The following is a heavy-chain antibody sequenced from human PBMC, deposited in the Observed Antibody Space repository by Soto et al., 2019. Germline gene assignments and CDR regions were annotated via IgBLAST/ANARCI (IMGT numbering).Heavy chain of an antibody. V-gene: IGHV1-3*01. Sequence: ASVKVSCKASGYTFTNYAIHWVRQAPGQRLEWMGWIHPANGNTKYSQRFQGRVTITSDTSASTAYMELSSLRSEDTAVYYCARGDLVVVAAPYCYYGMDVWGQGTTVTVSS. CDR2: IHPANGNT. D-gene: IGHD2-15*01. CDR3: ARGDLVVVAAPYCYYGMDV. J-gene: IGHJ6*02. CDR1: GYTFTNYA.